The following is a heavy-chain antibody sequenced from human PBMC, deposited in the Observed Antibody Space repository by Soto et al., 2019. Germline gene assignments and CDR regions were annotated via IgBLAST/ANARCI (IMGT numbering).Heavy chain of an antibody. Sequence: FGPTLVNPTPTLTLTCTFSGFSLSTSGTSVSWIRQPPRKLLEWLALIDWDDDKYYSTSLKTRLTISKDTSKNQVVLTMTNMDPVDTATYYCARIRGYSYGYAYYYGMDVWGQGTTVTVSS. D-gene: IGHD5-18*01. CDR3: ARIRGYSYGYAYYYGMDV. J-gene: IGHJ6*02. V-gene: IGHV2-70*01. CDR2: IDWDDDK. CDR1: GFSLSTSGTS.